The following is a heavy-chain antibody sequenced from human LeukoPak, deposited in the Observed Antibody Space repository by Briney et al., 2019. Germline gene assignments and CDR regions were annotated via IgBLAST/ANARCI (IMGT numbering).Heavy chain of an antibody. CDR2: ISGSGGST. D-gene: IGHD3-22*01. V-gene: IGHV3-23*01. Sequence: TGGSLRLSCAASGFTFSSYAMSWVRQAPGKGLEWVSAISGSGGSTYYADSVKGRFTISRDNSKNTLYLQMNSLRAEDTAVYYCAKVPPPTVHYYDSSDTTGGRDYWGQGTLVTVSS. CDR1: GFTFSSYA. CDR3: AKVPPPTVHYYDSSDTTGGRDY. J-gene: IGHJ4*02.